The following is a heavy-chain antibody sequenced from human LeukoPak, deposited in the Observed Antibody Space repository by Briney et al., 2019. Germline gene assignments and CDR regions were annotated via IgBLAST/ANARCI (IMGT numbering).Heavy chain of an antibody. D-gene: IGHD3-3*01. CDR2: IDYSGST. J-gene: IGHJ6*03. V-gene: IGHV4-39*07. Sequence: SETLSLTCTVSDGSISSSSYYWGWIRQPPGKGLEWIGTIDYSGSTYYNPSLKSRVTISADTSKNQFSLKLSSVTAADTAVYYCAREGGAGGGTIFGVVIPYYYYYMDVWGKGTTVTVSS. CDR1: DGSISSSSYY. CDR3: AREGGAGGGTIFGVVIPYYYYYMDV.